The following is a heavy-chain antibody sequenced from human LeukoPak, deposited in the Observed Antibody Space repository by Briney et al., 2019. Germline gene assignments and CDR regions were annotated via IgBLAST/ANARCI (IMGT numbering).Heavy chain of an antibody. CDR3: AKDGTYYYDSSGYSFDY. CDR1: GFTFSSYW. CDR2: INSDGSST. Sequence: GSLRLSCAASGFTFSSYWMHWVRQAPGKGLVWVSRINSDGSSTAYADSVKGRFTISRDNSKNTLYLQMNSLRAEDTAVYYCAKDGTYYYDSSGYSFDYWGQGTLVTVSS. D-gene: IGHD3-22*01. V-gene: IGHV3-74*01. J-gene: IGHJ4*02.